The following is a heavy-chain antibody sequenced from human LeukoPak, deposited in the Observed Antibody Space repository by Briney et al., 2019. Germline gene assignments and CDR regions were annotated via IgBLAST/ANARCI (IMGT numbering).Heavy chain of an antibody. J-gene: IGHJ3*02. Sequence: GGSLRLSCAASGFTFNTYTMKWVRQAPGKGLEWVSSISSDGSYMYYADSVKGRFTISRDNAKNSLYLQMSGLRAEDPAVYYCARGYGTFDIWGQGTMVTVSS. CDR1: GFTFNTYT. CDR2: ISSDGSYM. D-gene: IGHD1-1*01. CDR3: ARGYGTFDI. V-gene: IGHV3-21*01.